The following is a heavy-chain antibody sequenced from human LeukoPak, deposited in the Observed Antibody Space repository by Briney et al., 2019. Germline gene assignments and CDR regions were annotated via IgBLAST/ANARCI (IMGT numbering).Heavy chain of an antibody. J-gene: IGHJ4*02. CDR3: ARGGGSSSSRYYFDY. D-gene: IGHD6-6*01. V-gene: IGHV3-66*02. CDR2: IYSGGST. Sequence: GGSLRLSCAASGFTVSSNYMSWVRQAPGKGLEWVSVIYSGGSTYYADSVKGRFTISRDNSKNTLYLQMNSLRAEDTAVYYCARGGGSSSSRYYFDYWGQGTLVTVSS. CDR1: GFTVSSNY.